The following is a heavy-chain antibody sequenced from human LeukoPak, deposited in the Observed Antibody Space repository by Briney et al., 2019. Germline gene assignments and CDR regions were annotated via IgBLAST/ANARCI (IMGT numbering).Heavy chain of an antibody. D-gene: IGHD1-26*01. CDR3: AKGREWELPLDY. V-gene: IGHV3-23*01. CDR1: GFTFSFYA. Sequence: LPGGSLRLSCVASGFTFSFYAMSWVRQAPGKGLEWVSAISGRGGGTYYADSVKGRFTISRDNSKNTLYLQMNSLRADDTAVYSCAKGREWELPLDYWGQGTLVTVSS. CDR2: ISGRGGGT. J-gene: IGHJ4*02.